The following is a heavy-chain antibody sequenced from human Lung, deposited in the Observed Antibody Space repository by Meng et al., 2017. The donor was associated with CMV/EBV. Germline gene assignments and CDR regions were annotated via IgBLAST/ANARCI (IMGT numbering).Heavy chain of an antibody. V-gene: IGHV1-69*10. Sequence: SXXVSXKASGGTFGSYAINWVRQAPGQGLEWMGGIIPMYGITNYAQTFQGRVTISTDKSTRTTYMELSSLRSDDTAVYYCARGLRFLEWSPPQEYYGMDVWXQGATVTFSS. CDR3: ARGLRFLEWSPPQEYYGMDV. D-gene: IGHD3-3*01. CDR1: GGTFGSYA. J-gene: IGHJ6*02. CDR2: IIPMYGIT.